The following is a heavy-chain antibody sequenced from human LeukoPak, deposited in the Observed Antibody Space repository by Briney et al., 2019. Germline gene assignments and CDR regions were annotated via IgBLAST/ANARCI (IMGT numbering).Heavy chain of an antibody. CDR1: GGSISGYH. Sequence: SETLSLTCIVSGGSISGYHWGWVRQPPEKGLEYISFIYYNGDTNYNPSPKSRVTMSVDTSKNQFSLKLSSVTAADTAVYYCARLGDCGHDCYSHDYWGQGNLVTVSS. CDR3: ARLGDCGHDCYSHDY. V-gene: IGHV4-59*08. D-gene: IGHD2-21*01. CDR2: IYYNGDT. J-gene: IGHJ4*02.